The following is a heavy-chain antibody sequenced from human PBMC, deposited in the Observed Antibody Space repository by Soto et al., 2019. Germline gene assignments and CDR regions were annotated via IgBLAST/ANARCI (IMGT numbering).Heavy chain of an antibody. CDR1: GFTFSSYA. J-gene: IGHJ6*02. Sequence: EVQLLESGGGLVQPGGSLRLSCAASGFTFSSYAMSWVRQAPGKGLEWVSGISGSGGSTYYADSVKGRFTISRDNSXNTLYLQMHSLRVEDTAVYHFAREVRGSGLSCMDVWGQGTTVTVS. CDR3: AREVRGSGLSCMDV. D-gene: IGHD6-19*01. CDR2: ISGSGGST. V-gene: IGHV3-23*01.